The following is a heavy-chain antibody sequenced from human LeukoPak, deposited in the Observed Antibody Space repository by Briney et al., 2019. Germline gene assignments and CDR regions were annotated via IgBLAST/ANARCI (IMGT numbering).Heavy chain of an antibody. J-gene: IGHJ5*02. D-gene: IGHD3-3*01. CDR1: GFTFSSYA. CDR3: AKDFWSADWFDP. V-gene: IGHV3-23*01. Sequence: GGSLRLSCAASGFTFSSYAMSWVRQAPGKGLEWVSGISGSGGSTYYADSVKGRFTISRDNSKNTLYLQMNSLRAEDTAVYYCAKDFWSADWFDPWGQGTLVTVSS. CDR2: ISGSGGST.